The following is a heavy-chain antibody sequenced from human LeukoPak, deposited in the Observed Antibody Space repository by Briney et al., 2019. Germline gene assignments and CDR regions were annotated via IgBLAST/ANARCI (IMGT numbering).Heavy chain of an antibody. V-gene: IGHV3-53*01. CDR3: ARDPHSLDY. CDR2: IYSGGNT. J-gene: IGHJ4*02. Sequence: GGSLRLSCAASGFIVSSNYMSWVRQAPGKGLEWLSDIYSGGNTNYADSVKGRFTISRDNSKNTLYLQMNSLRAEDTAVYYCARDPHSLDYWGQGTLVTVSS. CDR1: GFIVSSNY.